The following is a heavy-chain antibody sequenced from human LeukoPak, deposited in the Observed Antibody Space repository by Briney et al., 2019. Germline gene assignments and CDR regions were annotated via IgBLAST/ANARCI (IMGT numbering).Heavy chain of an antibody. CDR1: GYTFTSYG. D-gene: IGHD5-18*01. Sequence: ASLKLSCKASGYTFTSYGISWVRQAPGQGLEWMGWISAYNGNTNYAYKLQGRVTMTTDTSTSKAYMELRSLRSDDTAAYYCARWSGLVTAMVLYYYGMDVWGQGTTVTVSS. CDR3: ARWSGLVTAMVLYYYGMDV. J-gene: IGHJ6*02. CDR2: ISAYNGNT. V-gene: IGHV1-18*01.